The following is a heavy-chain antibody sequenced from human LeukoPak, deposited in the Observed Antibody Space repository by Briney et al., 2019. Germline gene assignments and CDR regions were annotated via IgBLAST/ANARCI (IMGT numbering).Heavy chain of an antibody. CDR1: GYAFINYW. CDR2: IYPSASDT. CDR3: ASHDYGDYGTFKF. D-gene: IGHD4-17*01. V-gene: IGHV5-51*01. J-gene: IGHJ4*02. Sequence: GESLKISCKGSGYAFINYWIGWVRQMPGKGLAWLGIIYPSASDTRYSPSVRVQVTISADKSISTAYLQWSSLKASDTAMYYCASHDYGDYGTFKFWGQGTLVTVSS.